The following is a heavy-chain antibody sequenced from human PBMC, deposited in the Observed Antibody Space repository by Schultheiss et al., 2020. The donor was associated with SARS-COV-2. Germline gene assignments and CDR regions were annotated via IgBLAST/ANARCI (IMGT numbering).Heavy chain of an antibody. D-gene: IGHD6-19*01. V-gene: IGHV1-2*02. CDR1: GYTFTAYY. J-gene: IGHJ4*02. Sequence: GESLKISCKASGYTFTAYYMHWVRQAPGQGLEWMGWINPNTGGTHYAQKFQGRVTMTRDTSISTAYMELSSLRSDDTAVYYCARAVAGDYFDYWGQGTLVTVSS. CDR3: ARAVAGDYFDY. CDR2: INPNTGGT.